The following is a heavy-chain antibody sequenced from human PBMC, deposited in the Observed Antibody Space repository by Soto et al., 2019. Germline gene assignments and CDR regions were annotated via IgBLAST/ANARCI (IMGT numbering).Heavy chain of an antibody. CDR1: GLTFSSYA. J-gene: IGHJ4*02. Sequence: EVKLLESGGGLVQPGGALRLSCATSGLTFSSYAMNWVRQAPGKGLEWVSTIGAIGTTYYADAVKGRFTISRDNFKKTLFLQMANLRAEDTAVYYCARRGPEGTSDRPHFDCWGQGTLVTVSS. V-gene: IGHV3-23*01. CDR2: IGAIGTT. D-gene: IGHD3-10*01. CDR3: ARRGPEGTSDRPHFDC.